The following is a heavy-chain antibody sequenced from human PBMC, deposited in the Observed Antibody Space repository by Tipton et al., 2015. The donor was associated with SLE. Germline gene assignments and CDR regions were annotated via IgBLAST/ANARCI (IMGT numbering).Heavy chain of an antibody. J-gene: IGHJ4*02. CDR1: GFTFSNYA. CDR3: ARDRGRDYDTLTGYRRH. V-gene: IGHV3-30*04. CDR2: ISYDGSNK. D-gene: IGHD3-9*01. Sequence: RSLRLSCAASGFTFSNYAMHWVRQAPGKGLEWVAVISYDGSNKYYADSVKGRFTISRDNSKNTLYLQMNSLRAEDTAVYYCARDRGRDYDTLTGYRRHWGQGTLVAASS.